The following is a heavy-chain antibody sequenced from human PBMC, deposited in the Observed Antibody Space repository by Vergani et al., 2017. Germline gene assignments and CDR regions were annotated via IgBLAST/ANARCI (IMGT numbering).Heavy chain of an antibody. CDR1: GFTFDDYA. V-gene: IGHV3-9*01. J-gene: IGHJ4*02. CDR3: ARAAMLLGALFY. D-gene: IGHD1-26*01. CDR2: ISWNSGSI. Sequence: EVQLVESGGGLVQPGRSLRLSCAASGFTFDDYAMHWVRQAPGKGLEWVSGISWNSGSIGYADSVKGLFTISRDNAKNSLYLQMNSLRAEDTAVYYCARAAMLLGALFYWGQGTLVTVSS.